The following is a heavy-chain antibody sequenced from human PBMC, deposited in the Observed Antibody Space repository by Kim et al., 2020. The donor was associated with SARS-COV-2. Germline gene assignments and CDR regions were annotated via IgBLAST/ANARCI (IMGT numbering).Heavy chain of an antibody. Sequence: GGSLRLSCAASGFTFSSYAMSWVRQAPGKGLEWVSAISGSGGSTYYADSVKSRFTISRDNSKNTLYLQMNSLRAEDTAVYYCAKEFVDIVATIYFPYYFDYWGQGTLVTVSS. CDR2: ISGSGGST. D-gene: IGHD5-12*01. CDR1: GFTFSSYA. J-gene: IGHJ4*02. V-gene: IGHV3-23*01. CDR3: AKEFVDIVATIYFPYYFDY.